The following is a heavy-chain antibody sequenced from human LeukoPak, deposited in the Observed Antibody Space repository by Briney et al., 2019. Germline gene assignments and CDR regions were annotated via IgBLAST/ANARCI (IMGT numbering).Heavy chain of an antibody. D-gene: IGHD6-19*01. Sequence: SETLSLTCAVYGGSFSGYYWSWIRQPPGKGLEWIGTIYYSGNTYYSPSLKSRVTISVDTSKNQFSLKLTSVIAADTAVYYCVTYSTGWYYFDYWGQGTLVTVSS. CDR3: VTYSTGWYYFDY. V-gene: IGHV4-34*01. J-gene: IGHJ4*02. CDR2: IYYSGNT. CDR1: GGSFSGYY.